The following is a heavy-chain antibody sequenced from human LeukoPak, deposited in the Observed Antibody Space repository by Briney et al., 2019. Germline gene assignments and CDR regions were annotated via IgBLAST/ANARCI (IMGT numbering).Heavy chain of an antibody. Sequence: GGSLRLSCAASGLTFSSYGTHWVRQAPGKGLERVAVLSYDGSNKYYADSVKGPFTISRDNSKNTLYLQMNSLRAEDTAVYYCAKALYYYDSSGYYDYWGQGTLVTVSS. CDR2: LSYDGSNK. J-gene: IGHJ4*02. V-gene: IGHV3-30*18. D-gene: IGHD3-22*01. CDR1: GLTFSSYG. CDR3: AKALYYYDSSGYYDY.